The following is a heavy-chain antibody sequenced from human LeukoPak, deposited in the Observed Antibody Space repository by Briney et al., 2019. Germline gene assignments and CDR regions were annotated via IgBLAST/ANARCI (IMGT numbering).Heavy chain of an antibody. CDR1: GFTFSSYA. CDR3: ARDRTKQLWYYYYYYGMDV. D-gene: IGHD5-18*01. CDR2: ISYDGSNK. V-gene: IGHV3-30-3*01. J-gene: IGHJ6*02. Sequence: PGGSLRLSCAASGFTFSSYAMHWVRQAPGKGLEWVAVISYDGSNKCYADSVKGRFTISRDNSKNTLYLQMNSLRAEDTAVYYCARDRTKQLWYYYYYYGMDVWGQGTTVTVSS.